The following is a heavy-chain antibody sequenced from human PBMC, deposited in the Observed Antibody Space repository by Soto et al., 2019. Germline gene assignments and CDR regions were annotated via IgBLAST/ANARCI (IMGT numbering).Heavy chain of an antibody. CDR2: ISCYNGNT. CDR1: GYTFNSYG. D-gene: IGHD5-18*01. J-gene: IGHJ4*02. V-gene: IGHV1-18*01. CDR3: AKRRGYSNGEFDY. Sequence: ASVKVSCKAFGYTFNSYGITWVRQAPGQGLEWMGWISCYNGNTNYAQKLQGRVTMTTDTSTSTAYMELRSLRFDDTAVYYCAKRRGYSNGEFDYWGQGTLVTVS.